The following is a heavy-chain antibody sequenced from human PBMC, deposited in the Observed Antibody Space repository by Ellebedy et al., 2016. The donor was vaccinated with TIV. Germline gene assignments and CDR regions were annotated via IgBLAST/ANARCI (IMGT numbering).Heavy chain of an antibody. Sequence: GGSLRLSXAASGFTFSSYAMSWVRQAPGKGLEWVSAISGSGGSTYYADSVKGRFTISRDNSKNTLYLQMNSLRAEDTAVYYCAKSFLEWLPTQEYYYYYGMDVWGQGTTVTVSS. D-gene: IGHD3-3*01. CDR3: AKSFLEWLPTQEYYYYYGMDV. CDR2: ISGSGGST. V-gene: IGHV3-23*01. CDR1: GFTFSSYA. J-gene: IGHJ6*02.